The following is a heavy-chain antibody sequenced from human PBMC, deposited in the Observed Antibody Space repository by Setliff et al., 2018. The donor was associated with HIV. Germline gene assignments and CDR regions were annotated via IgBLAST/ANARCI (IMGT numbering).Heavy chain of an antibody. J-gene: IGHJ4*02. CDR2: ISSSASSI. Sequence: GGSLRLSCAPSGFTFSSYYMTWVRQAPGKGLEWVAFISSSASSIDYADSVKGRFIGSRANIKNRLFLQMNSLTAEDTAVHYSARVRSGSYSPSDYWGQGPLVTVSS. CDR3: ARVRSGSYSPSDY. D-gene: IGHD1-26*01. CDR1: GFTFSSYY. V-gene: IGHV3-11*04.